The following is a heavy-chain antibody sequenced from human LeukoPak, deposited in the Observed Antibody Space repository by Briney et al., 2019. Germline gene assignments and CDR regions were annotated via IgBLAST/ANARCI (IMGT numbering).Heavy chain of an antibody. CDR3: AEHQGEGGQLRPPSMDV. D-gene: IGHD3-10*01. CDR1: GFTFSSYA. V-gene: IGHV3-23*01. CDR2: ISGSGGST. J-gene: IGHJ6*02. Sequence: GGPLRLFCAASGFTFSSYAMSWVRQAPGKGLEWVSAISGSGGSTYYADAVKGRFTISRHNSKNTLYLQMSSLGAEDTAVYYCAEHQGEGGQLRPPSMDVWGQGATVTVSS.